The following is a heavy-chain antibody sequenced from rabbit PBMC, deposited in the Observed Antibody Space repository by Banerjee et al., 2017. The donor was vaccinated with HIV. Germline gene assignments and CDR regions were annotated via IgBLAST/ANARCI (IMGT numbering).Heavy chain of an antibody. Sequence: QEQLEESGGGLVQPGGSLTLSCKASGFDFSSYGVSWVRQAPGKGLEWIGYIDPIFGNTYYANWVNGRFSISRENTQNALYVQLDSLTAADTATYFCMREGIYAGSNYDQFSFGLWGPGTLVTVS. CDR1: GFDFSSYG. CDR3: MREGIYAGSNYDQFSFGL. J-gene: IGHJ4*01. CDR2: IDPIFGNT. V-gene: IGHV1S47*01. D-gene: IGHD8-1*01.